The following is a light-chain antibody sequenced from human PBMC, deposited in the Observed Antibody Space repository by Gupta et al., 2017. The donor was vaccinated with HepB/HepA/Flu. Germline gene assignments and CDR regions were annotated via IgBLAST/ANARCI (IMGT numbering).Light chain of an antibody. CDR1: SSNIGAGYV. V-gene: IGLV1-40*01. J-gene: IGLJ2*01. CDR2: GNS. CDR3: QSYDSSMSGYVV. Sequence: QSVLTQTPSVSGAPGQRGTISCTGISSNIGAGYVVHWYQQLPGTAPKLLIYGNSNRPSGVPDRFSGSKSGHSASLAIIGLQAEDEADYYCQSYDSSMSGYVVFGGGTKLTVL.